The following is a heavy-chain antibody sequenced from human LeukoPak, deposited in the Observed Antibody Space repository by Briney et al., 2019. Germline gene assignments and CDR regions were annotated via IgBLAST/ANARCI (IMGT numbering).Heavy chain of an antibody. Sequence: SETLSLTCAVYGGSFSGYYWSWIRQPPGKGLEWIGEINHSGSTNYNPSLKSRVTISVDTSKNQFSLKLSSVTAADTAVYYCARGADSWSRLRYWGQGTLVTVSS. CDR3: ARGADSWSRLRY. CDR2: INHSGST. CDR1: GGSFSGYY. D-gene: IGHD3-3*01. V-gene: IGHV4-34*01. J-gene: IGHJ4*02.